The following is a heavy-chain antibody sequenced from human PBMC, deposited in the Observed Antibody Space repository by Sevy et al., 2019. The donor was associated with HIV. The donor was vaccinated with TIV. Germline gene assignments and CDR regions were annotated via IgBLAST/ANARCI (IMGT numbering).Heavy chain of an antibody. Sequence: SETLSLTCTVSGGSISSYYWSWIRQPPGKGLEWIGYIYYSGSTNYNPSLKSLVTISVDTSKNQFSLKLSSVTAADTAVYYCARGDNYYGSRTFDYWGQGTLVTVSS. V-gene: IGHV4-59*01. CDR2: IYYSGST. J-gene: IGHJ4*02. CDR1: GGSISSYY. CDR3: ARGDNYYGSRTFDY. D-gene: IGHD3-10*01.